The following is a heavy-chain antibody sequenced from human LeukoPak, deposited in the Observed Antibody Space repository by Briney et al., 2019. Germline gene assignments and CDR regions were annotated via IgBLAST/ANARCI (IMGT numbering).Heavy chain of an antibody. V-gene: IGHV1-2*02. CDR1: GYTFTGYY. CDR3: ARGITMFRGVIINPPPRY. J-gene: IGHJ4*02. CDR2: INRNSGGT. Sequence: ASVKVSCKASGYTFTGYYMHWVRQAPGQGLEWMGWINRNSGGTNYAQKFQGRVTMTRDTSISTAYMELSRLRSDDTAVYYCARGITMFRGVIINPPPRYWGQGTLVTVSS. D-gene: IGHD3-10*01.